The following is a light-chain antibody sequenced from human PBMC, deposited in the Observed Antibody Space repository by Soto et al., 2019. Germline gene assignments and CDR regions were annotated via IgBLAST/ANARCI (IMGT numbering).Light chain of an antibody. J-gene: IGKJ1*01. Sequence: EILMTQSPATLSVSPGDSATLSCMASRSVDTDLSWYQQKPGQAPRLLVFATSARATGVPDRFRGSRSGTDFTLTISSLQPEDSATYYCHQYYNRPPWTFGQGTKVDIK. V-gene: IGKV3-15*01. CDR2: ATS. CDR1: RSVDTD. CDR3: HQYYNRPPWT.